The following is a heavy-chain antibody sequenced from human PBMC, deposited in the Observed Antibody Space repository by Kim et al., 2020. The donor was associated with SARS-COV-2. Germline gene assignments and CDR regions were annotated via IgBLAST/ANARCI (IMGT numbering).Heavy chain of an antibody. CDR2: IRSKAYGGTT. CDR3: TSSVVVVAATDYYFDY. V-gene: IGHV3-49*04. J-gene: IGHJ4*02. CDR1: GFTFGDYA. D-gene: IGHD2-15*01. Sequence: GGSLRLSCTASGFTFGDYAMSWVRQAPGKGLEWVGFIRSKAYGGTTEYAASVKGRFTISRDDSKSIAYLQMNSLKTEDTAVYYCTSSVVVVAATDYYFDYWGQGTLVTVSS.